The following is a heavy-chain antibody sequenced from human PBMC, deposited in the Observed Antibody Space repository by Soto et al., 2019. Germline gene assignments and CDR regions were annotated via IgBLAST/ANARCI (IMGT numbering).Heavy chain of an antibody. J-gene: IGHJ4*02. D-gene: IGHD3-22*01. CDR3: ARDALPYYASSGYYPLGY. CDR2: IWYDGSNK. CDR1: GFTFSSYG. V-gene: IGHV3-33*01. Sequence: GGSLRLSCAASGFTFSSYGMHWVRQAPGKGLEWVAVIWYDGSNKYYADSVKGRFTISRDNSKNTLYLQMNSLRAEDTAVYYCARDALPYYASSGYYPLGYWGQGTLVTVSS.